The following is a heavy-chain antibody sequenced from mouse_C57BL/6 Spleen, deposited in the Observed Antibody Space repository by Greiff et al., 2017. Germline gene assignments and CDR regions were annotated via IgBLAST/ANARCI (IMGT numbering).Heavy chain of an antibody. J-gene: IGHJ3*01. CDR1: GYSFTGYY. Sequence: VQLQQPGPELVKPGASVKISCKASGYSFTGYYMNWVKQSPEKSLDWIGEINPSTGGTTYNQKFKAKATLTVDKSSSTAYMQLKSLTSEDSAVYYCARSDDSSWFAYWGQGTLVTVSA. CDR2: INPSTGGT. CDR3: ARSDDSSWFAY. D-gene: IGHD2-4*01. V-gene: IGHV1-42*01.